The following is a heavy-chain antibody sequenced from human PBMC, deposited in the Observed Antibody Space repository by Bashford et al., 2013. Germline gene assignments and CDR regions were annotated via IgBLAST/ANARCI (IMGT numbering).Heavy chain of an antibody. CDR3: ARDYYDSSGWGWNYYYGMDV. V-gene: IGHV1-69*01. J-gene: IGHJ6*02. Sequence: WVRQAPGQGLEWMGGIIPIFGTANYAQKFQGRVTITADESTSTAYMELNSLRAEDTAVYYCARDYYDSSGWGWNYYYGMDVWGQGTTVTVSS. D-gene: IGHD3-22*01. CDR2: IIPIFGTA.